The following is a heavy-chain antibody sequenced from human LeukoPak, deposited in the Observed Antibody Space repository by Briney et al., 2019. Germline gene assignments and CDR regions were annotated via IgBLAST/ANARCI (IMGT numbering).Heavy chain of an antibody. CDR1: GGSISSYY. Sequence: SETLSLTSTVSGGSISSYYWSWIRQPAGKGLEWIGRIYTSGSTNYNPSLKSRVTMSVDTSKNQFSLKLSSVTAADTAVYYCAGWFGPMRWFDPWGQGTLVTVSS. CDR2: IYTSGST. CDR3: AGWFGPMRWFDP. D-gene: IGHD3-10*01. V-gene: IGHV4-4*07. J-gene: IGHJ5*02.